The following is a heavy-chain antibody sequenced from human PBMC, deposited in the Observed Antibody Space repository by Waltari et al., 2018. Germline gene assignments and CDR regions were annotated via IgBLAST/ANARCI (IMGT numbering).Heavy chain of an antibody. V-gene: IGHV3-23*01. CDR3: AKAEQWLVPGPPDY. CDR2: ISGSCGRT. J-gene: IGHJ4*02. CDR1: GFTFRSYA. Sequence: EVQLLESGGGLVQPGGSLRLSCAASGFTFRSYAMSWVRQAPGKGLAWVSAISGSCGRTYYADSGKGRFTISRDNSKNTLYLQMNSLRAEDTAVYDCAKAEQWLVPGPPDYWGQGTLVTVSS. D-gene: IGHD6-19*01.